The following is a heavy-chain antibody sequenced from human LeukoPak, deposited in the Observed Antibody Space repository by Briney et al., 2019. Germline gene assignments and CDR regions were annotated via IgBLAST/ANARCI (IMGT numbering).Heavy chain of an antibody. J-gene: IGHJ2*01. D-gene: IGHD3-22*01. V-gene: IGHV1-46*01. CDR2: INPSGGST. CDR1: GYTFTGYY. Sequence: ASVKVSCKASGYTFTGYYMHWVRQAPGQGLEWMGIINPSGGSTSYAQKFQGRVTMTRDMSTSTVYMELSSLRSEDTAVYYCARDRDYYDSSGYWGHWYFDLWGRGTLVTVSS. CDR3: ARDRDYYDSSGYWGHWYFDL.